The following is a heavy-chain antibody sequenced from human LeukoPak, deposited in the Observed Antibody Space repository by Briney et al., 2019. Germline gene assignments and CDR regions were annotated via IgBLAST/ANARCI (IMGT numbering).Heavy chain of an antibody. D-gene: IGHD2-21*01. J-gene: IGHJ4*02. CDR2: IYYSGTT. CDR1: GGSINRGFYY. Sequence: KPSETLSLTCTVSGGSINRGFYYWGWIRQPPGKGLAWIGSIYYSGTTIYNPSLKSRVTISVDTSMNQFSLQLTSVTVADTAVYFCARHRPSSTMSGIALWGQGTLVTVSS. CDR3: ARHRPSSTMSGIAL. V-gene: IGHV4-39*01.